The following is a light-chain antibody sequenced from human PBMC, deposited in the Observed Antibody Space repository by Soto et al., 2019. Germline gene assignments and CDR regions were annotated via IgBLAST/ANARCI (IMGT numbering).Light chain of an antibody. CDR2: AAS. Sequence: DIPMTQSPSSVSASVGDRVTITCRASQAISTWLAWYQQKPGKAPKLLIYAASNLQTGVPSRFSGSGSGTDFTLTICSLQPEDFATYYYQQANSFPPTFGQGTKVDIK. V-gene: IGKV1D-12*01. J-gene: IGKJ1*01. CDR1: QAISTW. CDR3: QQANSFPPT.